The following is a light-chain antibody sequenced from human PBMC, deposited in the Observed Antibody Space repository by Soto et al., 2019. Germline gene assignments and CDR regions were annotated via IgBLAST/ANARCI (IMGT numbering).Light chain of an antibody. CDR1: QSASNN. CDR3: QQYNKWPLT. V-gene: IGKV3-15*01. CDR2: VAS. J-gene: IGKJ1*01. Sequence: EIVMTQSPATLSVSPGERATLSCRASQSASNNLAWYQQKPGQAPRLLIYVASTRATGIPARFSGSGSGTEFTLTISSLQSEDFAVYYCQQYNKWPLTFGKGTKLEI.